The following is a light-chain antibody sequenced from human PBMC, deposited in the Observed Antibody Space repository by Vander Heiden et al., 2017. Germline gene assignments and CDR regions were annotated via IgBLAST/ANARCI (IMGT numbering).Light chain of an antibody. Sequence: QSPLSLPVPPCAPPSISFRSTQSLLHSNGYNYLDWYLQKPGQSPQLLIYLGSNRASGVPDRFSGSGSGTDFTLKISRVEAEDVGVYYCMQALQTPKFGQGTKVEIK. V-gene: IGKV2-28*01. CDR3: MQALQTPK. CDR1: QSLLHSNGYNY. CDR2: LGS. J-gene: IGKJ1*01.